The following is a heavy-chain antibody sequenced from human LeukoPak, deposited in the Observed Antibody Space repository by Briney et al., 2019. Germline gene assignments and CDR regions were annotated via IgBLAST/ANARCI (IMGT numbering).Heavy chain of an antibody. CDR3: ARVDSSGWHYFDY. D-gene: IGHD6-19*01. Sequence: SETLSLTCTVSGGSISGYYCSWIRQPAGKGLEWIGHIYTRGGTNYNPSLKSRVSMSVDTSKNQFSLKLSSVTAADTAVYYCARVDSSGWHYFDYWGQGTLVTVPS. CDR2: IYTRGGT. J-gene: IGHJ4*02. CDR1: GGSISGYY. V-gene: IGHV4-4*07.